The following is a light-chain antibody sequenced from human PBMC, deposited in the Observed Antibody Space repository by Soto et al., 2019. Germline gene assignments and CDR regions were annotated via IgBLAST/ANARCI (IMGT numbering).Light chain of an antibody. CDR1: SSDVGSYNL. V-gene: IGLV2-23*01. J-gene: IGLJ2*01. CDR3: CSYAGSSTLL. CDR2: EGS. Sequence: QSALTQPASVSGSPGQSSTISCTGTSSDVGSYNLVSWYQQHPGKAPKLMIYEGSKRPSGVSNRCSGSKSGNTASLTISGLQAEDEADYYCCSYAGSSTLLVGGGTQLTVL.